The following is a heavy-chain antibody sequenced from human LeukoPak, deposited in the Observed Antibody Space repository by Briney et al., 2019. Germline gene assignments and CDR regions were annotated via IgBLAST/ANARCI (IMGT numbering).Heavy chain of an antibody. CDR3: ARDDIYYYDGSGHFAY. CDR1: GGSISSSSYY. CDR2: IYYSGST. J-gene: IGHJ4*02. V-gene: IGHV4-39*07. Sequence: PSETLSLTYTVSGGSISSSSYYWGWIRQPPGKGLEWIGSIYYSGSTYYNPSLKSRVTISVDTSKNQFSLNLSSVTAADTAVYYCARDDIYYYDGSGHFAYWGQGTLVTVSS. D-gene: IGHD3-22*01.